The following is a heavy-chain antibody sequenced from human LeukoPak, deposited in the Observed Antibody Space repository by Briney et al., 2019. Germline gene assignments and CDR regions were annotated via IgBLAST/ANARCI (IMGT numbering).Heavy chain of an antibody. D-gene: IGHD2-21*01. CDR1: GDSISRSTYY. J-gene: IGHJ2*01. Sequence: KPSETLSLTCTVSGDSISRSTYYWGWIRQPPGRGLEWIGSIYHSGSTYYNPSLKSRVTISVDTSKNQFSLKLSSVTAADTAVYYCARRGILGIRDRYFDLWGRGTLVTVSS. CDR2: IYHSGST. CDR3: ARRGILGIRDRYFDL. V-gene: IGHV4-39*07.